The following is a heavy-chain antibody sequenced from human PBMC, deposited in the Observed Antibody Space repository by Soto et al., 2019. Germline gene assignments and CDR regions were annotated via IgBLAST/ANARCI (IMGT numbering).Heavy chain of an antibody. CDR3: ARDRGGILTYYVDY. D-gene: IGHD3-9*01. V-gene: IGHV3-30-3*01. J-gene: IGHJ4*02. CDR1: GFTFSSYA. CDR2: ISYDGSNK. Sequence: QVQLVESGGGVVQPGRSLRLSCAASGFTFSSYAMHWVRQAPGKGLEWVAVISYDGSNKYYADSVKGRFTISRDNSKNTLYMQMNSLRAEDTAEYYCARDRGGILTYYVDYWGQGTLVTVSS.